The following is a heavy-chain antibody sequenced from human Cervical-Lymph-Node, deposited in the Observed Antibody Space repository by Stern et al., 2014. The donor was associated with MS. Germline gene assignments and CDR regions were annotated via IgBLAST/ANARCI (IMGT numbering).Heavy chain of an antibody. V-gene: IGHV3-48*01. CDR1: GFTFRDYS. Sequence: EVQLVESGGGLVQPGGSMRLSCAGSGFTFRDYSLNWVRQAPGKGLEWVSYITGSSGTKSYADSVKGRFTISRDNAQNSLYLQMNSLRAEDTAVYYCATSLWFGLDYWGQGTLVTVSS. CDR2: ITGSSGTK. CDR3: ATSLWFGLDY. J-gene: IGHJ4*02. D-gene: IGHD3-10*01.